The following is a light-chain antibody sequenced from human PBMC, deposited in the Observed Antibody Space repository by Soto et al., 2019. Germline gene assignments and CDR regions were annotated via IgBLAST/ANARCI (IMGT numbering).Light chain of an antibody. Sequence: QSALTQPHSGSGAPGQRVTISCTGSSSNIGAGYDVPWYQQLPGTAPKLIIYGNSNRPSGVPDRFSGSKSGTSASLAITGLQAEDEADYYCQSYGSSLSGYVFGTGTKLTVL. CDR3: QSYGSSLSGYV. V-gene: IGLV1-40*01. CDR1: SSNIGAGYD. CDR2: GNS. J-gene: IGLJ1*01.